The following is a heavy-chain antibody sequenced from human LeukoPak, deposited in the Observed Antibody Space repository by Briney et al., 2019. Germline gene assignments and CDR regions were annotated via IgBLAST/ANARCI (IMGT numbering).Heavy chain of an antibody. V-gene: IGHV1-2*04. Sequence: GASVKVSCKASGYTFTGYYMHWVRQAPGQGLEWMGRINPNSGGTNYAQKFQGWVTMTRDTSISTAYMELSRLRSDDTAVYYCARDSGIVGAHAAFDIWGQGTMVTVSS. CDR1: GYTFTGYY. CDR3: ARDSGIVGAHAAFDI. D-gene: IGHD1-26*01. CDR2: INPNSGGT. J-gene: IGHJ3*02.